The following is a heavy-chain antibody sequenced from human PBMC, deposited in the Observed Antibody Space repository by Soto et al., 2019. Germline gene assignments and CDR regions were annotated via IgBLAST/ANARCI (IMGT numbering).Heavy chain of an antibody. Sequence: QITLKESGPTLVKPTQTLTLTCTFSGFSLSTSGVGVGWIRQPPGKALEWLALIYWNDDKHYSRSLKSRLSIAKDTYKNQVDLTMTNMDPVDTATYYCAHRSFANDAFDVWGQGIMVTVSS. J-gene: IGHJ3*01. D-gene: IGHD3-3*01. CDR1: GFSLSTSGVG. V-gene: IGHV2-5*01. CDR3: AHRSFANDAFDV. CDR2: IYWNDDK.